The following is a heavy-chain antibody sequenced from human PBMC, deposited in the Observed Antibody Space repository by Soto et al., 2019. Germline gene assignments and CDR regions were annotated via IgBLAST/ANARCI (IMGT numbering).Heavy chain of an antibody. CDR2: IIPFFGTP. Sequence: SVKVSCKASGDTFTNYAIGWVRQAPGQGLEWMGRIIPFFGTPTCIQNFQGRVAITADASTSTAYMELTSLRSEDTAVYYCATLGFCTSTSCYGPPGGLAALAVWGQGTTVTVSS. V-gene: IGHV1-69*13. J-gene: IGHJ6*02. CDR1: GDTFTNYA. CDR3: ATLGFCTSTSCYGPPGGLAALAV. D-gene: IGHD2-2*01.